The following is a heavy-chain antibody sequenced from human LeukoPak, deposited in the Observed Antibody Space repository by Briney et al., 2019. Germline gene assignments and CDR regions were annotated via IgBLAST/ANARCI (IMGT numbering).Heavy chain of an antibody. J-gene: IGHJ4*02. Sequence: SETLSLTCAVYGGSFSGYYWSWIRQPPGKGLEWIGEINHSGSTNYNPSLKSRVTISVDTSKNQFSLKLSSVTAADTAVYYCARALVGATKFDYWGQGTLVTVSS. CDR3: ARALVGATKFDY. CDR1: GGSFSGYY. D-gene: IGHD1-26*01. CDR2: INHSGST. V-gene: IGHV4-34*01.